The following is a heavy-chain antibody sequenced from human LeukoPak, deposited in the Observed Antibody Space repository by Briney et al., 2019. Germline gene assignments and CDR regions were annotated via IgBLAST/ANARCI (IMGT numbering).Heavy chain of an antibody. Sequence: ASVKVSCKASGYTFSSHYIHWVRQAPGQGLEWMGIINPSGGRASNAQKFQGRVIVTRDTSTSTVHMELSGLRSEDTAIYYCARDRSGGSRGAFDIWGQGTMVTVSS. CDR2: INPSGGRA. V-gene: IGHV1-46*01. CDR1: GYTFSSHY. D-gene: IGHD2-8*02. J-gene: IGHJ3*02. CDR3: ARDRSGGSRGAFDI.